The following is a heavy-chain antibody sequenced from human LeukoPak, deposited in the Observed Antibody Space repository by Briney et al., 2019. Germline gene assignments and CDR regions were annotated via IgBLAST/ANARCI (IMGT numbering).Heavy chain of an antibody. D-gene: IGHD6-19*01. CDR2: INHSGST. Sequence: SKTLSLTCAVYGGSFSGYYWSWIRQPPGKGLEWIGEINHSGSTNYNPSLKSRVTISVDTSKNQFSLKLSSVTAADTAVYYCAILMGSGWSVPPSDYWGQGTLVTVSS. J-gene: IGHJ4*02. CDR1: GGSFSGYY. CDR3: AILMGSGWSVPPSDY. V-gene: IGHV4-34*01.